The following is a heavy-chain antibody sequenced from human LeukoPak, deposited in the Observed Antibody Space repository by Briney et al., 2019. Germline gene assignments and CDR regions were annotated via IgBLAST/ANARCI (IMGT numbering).Heavy chain of an antibody. CDR3: ATVDDMDV. Sequence: PGGSLRLSCAASGFTVSSNYMSWVRQAPGKGLEWVSAISGSGGSTYYADSVKGRFTISRDNSKNTLYLQMNSLRAEDTAVYYCATVDDMDVWGQGTTVTVSS. CDR2: ISGSGGST. J-gene: IGHJ6*02. V-gene: IGHV3-23*01. CDR1: GFTVSSNY. D-gene: IGHD2-21*01.